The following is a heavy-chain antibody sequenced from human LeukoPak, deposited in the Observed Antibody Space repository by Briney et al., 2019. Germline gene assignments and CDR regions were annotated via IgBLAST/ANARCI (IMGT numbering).Heavy chain of an antibody. D-gene: IGHD1-26*01. J-gene: IGHJ3*02. CDR3: AKDRYSGSLDAFDI. Sequence: PGGSLRLSCAASGFTFDDYAMHWVRQAPGKGPEWVSLISWDGGSTYYADSVRGRFTISRDNSKNSLYLQMNSLRAEDTALYYCAKDRYSGSLDAFDIWGQGTMVTVSS. V-gene: IGHV3-43D*03. CDR2: ISWDGGST. CDR1: GFTFDDYA.